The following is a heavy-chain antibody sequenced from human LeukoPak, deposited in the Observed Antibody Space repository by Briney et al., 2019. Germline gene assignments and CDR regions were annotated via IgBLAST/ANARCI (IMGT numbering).Heavy chain of an antibody. J-gene: IGHJ4*02. D-gene: IGHD1-1*01. V-gene: IGHV4-59*12. Sequence: SETLSLTCTVSGGSISGYYWSWVRQPPGKGLEWIGNIYYSGSTNYNPSLKSRVTISVDTSKDQFSLKLSSVTAADTAVYYCARGATGTTTGDIDYWGQGTLVTVSS. CDR3: ARGATGTTTGDIDY. CDR1: GGSISGYY. CDR2: IYYSGST.